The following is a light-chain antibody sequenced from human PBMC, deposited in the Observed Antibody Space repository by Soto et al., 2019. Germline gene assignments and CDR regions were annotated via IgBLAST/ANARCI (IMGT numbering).Light chain of an antibody. V-gene: IGKV1-5*03. CDR1: QSISSY. CDR2: KAS. CDR3: QQYNRYSPWT. Sequence: DMQMTQPPAPLSASVEDRVTITCRASQSISSYLNWYQQKPGKAPKLLIYKASSLEGGVPSRFSGTGSGPEFTLTISSLQPDDFATYYCQQYNRYSPWTFGRGTKVDIK. J-gene: IGKJ1*01.